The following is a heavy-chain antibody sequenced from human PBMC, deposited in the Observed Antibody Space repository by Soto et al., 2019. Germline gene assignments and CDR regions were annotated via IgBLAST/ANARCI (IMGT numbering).Heavy chain of an antibody. CDR1: GFTFNTYG. D-gene: IGHD5-18*01. CDR3: ARVEAPLIHSDHYYYGMDV. V-gene: IGHV3-33*01. Sequence: QVQLVESGGGVVRPGRSLRLACEASGFTFNTYGMHWVRQAPGKGLQWEAVIWYDGTNAYYADSVKGRFTISRDNSKDTLYLEMNNLRAEDTAVYYCARVEAPLIHSDHYYYGMDVWGQGTTVTV. CDR2: IWYDGTNA. J-gene: IGHJ6*02.